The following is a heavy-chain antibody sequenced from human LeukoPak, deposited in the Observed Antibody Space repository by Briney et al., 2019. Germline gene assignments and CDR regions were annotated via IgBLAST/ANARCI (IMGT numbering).Heavy chain of an antibody. V-gene: IGHV3-30-3*01. J-gene: IGHJ3*01. D-gene: IGHD3-16*01. CDR1: GFTFNSYA. CDR2: ISYDGANT. CDR3: VRDDGDDYLWGSHGAFDF. Sequence: GGSLRLSCIASGFTFNSYALHWVRQAPGKGLEWVALISYDGANTYYADSMKGRFTISRDNSKNTLYLQMSSLRAEDTAVYYCVRDDGDDYLWGSHGAFDFWGQGAMVTVSS.